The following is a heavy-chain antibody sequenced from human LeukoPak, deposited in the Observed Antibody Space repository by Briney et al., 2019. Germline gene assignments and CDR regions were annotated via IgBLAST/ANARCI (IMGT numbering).Heavy chain of an antibody. V-gene: IGHV1-2*02. J-gene: IGHJ4*02. CDR2: INPNSGGT. CDR3: ASIHDYGDYSSFVFDY. Sequence: EASVKVSCKASGYTFTSYYMHWVRQAPGQGLEWMGWINPNSGGTNYAQKFQGRVTMTRDTSISTAYMELSRLRSDDTAVHYCASIHDYGDYSSFVFDYWGQGTLVTVSS. D-gene: IGHD4-17*01. CDR1: GYTFTSYY.